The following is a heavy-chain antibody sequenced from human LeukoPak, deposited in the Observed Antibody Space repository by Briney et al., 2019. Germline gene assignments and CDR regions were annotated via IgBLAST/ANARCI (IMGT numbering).Heavy chain of an antibody. V-gene: IGHV3-9*01. D-gene: IGHD3-9*01. CDR1: GFTFGDFA. J-gene: IGHJ6*02. CDR3: TRDLMDYDVSTGLHHYYMDV. CDR2: ISWNSGSI. Sequence: TGGALRLSCTASGFTFGDFAMSWVRHAPGKGLEWVSGISWNSGSIGYADSVKGRFTISRDNAKNTLYLQMNTLRVEDTAVYYCTRDLMDYDVSTGLHHYYMDVWGQGTTVTVSS.